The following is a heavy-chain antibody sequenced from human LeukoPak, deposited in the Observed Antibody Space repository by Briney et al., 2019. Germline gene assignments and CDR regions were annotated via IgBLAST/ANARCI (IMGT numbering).Heavy chain of an antibody. D-gene: IGHD3-9*01. CDR3: ARGYYDILTGYSADHAFDI. J-gene: IGHJ3*02. Sequence: SETLSLTCTVSGGSISSYYWSWIRQPPGKGLEWIGYIYYSGSTNYNPSLKSRVTISVDTSKNRFSLKLSSVTAADTAVYYCARGYYDILTGYSADHAFDIWGQGTMVTVSS. CDR2: IYYSGST. CDR1: GGSISSYY. V-gene: IGHV4-59*12.